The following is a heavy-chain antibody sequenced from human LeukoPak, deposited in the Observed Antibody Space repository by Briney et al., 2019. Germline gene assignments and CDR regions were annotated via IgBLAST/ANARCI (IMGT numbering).Heavy chain of an antibody. CDR2: ISSNGGST. V-gene: IGHV3-64D*06. J-gene: IGHJ4*02. D-gene: IGHD5-12*01. CDR3: VKGGIVATTKKGVNFDY. CDR1: GFTFSSYA. Sequence: PGGPLRLSCSASGFTFSSYAMHWVRQAPGKGLEYVSAISSNGGSTYYVDSVKGRFTISRDNSKNTLYLQMSSLRAEDTAVYYCVKGGIVATTKKGVNFDYWGQGTLVTVSS.